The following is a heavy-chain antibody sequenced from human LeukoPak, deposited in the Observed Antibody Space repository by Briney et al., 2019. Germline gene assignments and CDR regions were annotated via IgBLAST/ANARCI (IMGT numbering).Heavy chain of an antibody. CDR1: GGSISYHS. J-gene: IGHJ6*03. D-gene: IGHD1-26*01. V-gene: IGHV4-59*11. CDR3: ARLGSAATGAPPYYYYYVDV. CDR2: IYDNGNT. Sequence: AETLSLTCTVSGGSISYHSWSWIRQTPVKGLEWIANIYDNGNTDYSPSLQSRVTISTDTSETQFSLRLKPVTAADTAVYYCARLGSAATGAPPYYYYYVDVWGKGTTVTVSS.